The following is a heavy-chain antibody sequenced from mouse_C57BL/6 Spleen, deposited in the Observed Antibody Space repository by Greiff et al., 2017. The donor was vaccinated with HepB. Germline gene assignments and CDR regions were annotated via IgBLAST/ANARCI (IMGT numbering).Heavy chain of an antibody. CDR2: INPSSGYP. D-gene: IGHD2-2*01. V-gene: IGHV1-4*01. Sequence: QVQLQQSGAELARPGASVKMSCKASGYTFTSYTMHWVKQRPGQGLEWIGDINPSSGYPKYNQKFKDKATLTADKSSSTAYMQLSSLTSEDSAVYYCARSTMVTTVFAYWGQGTLVTVSA. J-gene: IGHJ3*01. CDR1: GYTFTSYT. CDR3: ARSTMVTTVFAY.